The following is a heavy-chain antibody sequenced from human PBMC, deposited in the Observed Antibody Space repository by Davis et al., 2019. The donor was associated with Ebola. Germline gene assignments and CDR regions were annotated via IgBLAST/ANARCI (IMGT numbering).Heavy chain of an antibody. CDR1: GGSISSYYW. J-gene: IGHJ4*02. CDR2: IFSNDEK. D-gene: IGHD2-2*01. V-gene: IGHV2-26*01. CDR3: ARIIRYQLLFVDY. Sequence: ETPSLTCTVSGGSISSYYWSWIRQPPGKALEWLAHIFSNDEKSYSTSLKSRLTISKDTSKSQVVLTMTNMDPVDTATYYCARIIRYQLLFVDYWGQGTLVTVSS.